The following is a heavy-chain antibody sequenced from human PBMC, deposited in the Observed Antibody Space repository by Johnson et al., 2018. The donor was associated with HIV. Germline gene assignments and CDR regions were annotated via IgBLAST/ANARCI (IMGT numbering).Heavy chain of an antibody. CDR3: ARDRSLTGYIINDAFDI. D-gene: IGHD3-9*01. CDR1: GFTFSSYW. J-gene: IGHJ3*02. CDR2: INWNGIST. V-gene: IGHV3-20*04. Sequence: VQLVESGGGLVQPGGSLRLSCAASGFTFSSYWMSWVRQAPGKGLEWASGINWNGISTGYADSVKGRLTISRDNAKNSLYLQMNSLRAEDTALYSCARDRSLTGYIINDAFDIWGQGTMVTVSS.